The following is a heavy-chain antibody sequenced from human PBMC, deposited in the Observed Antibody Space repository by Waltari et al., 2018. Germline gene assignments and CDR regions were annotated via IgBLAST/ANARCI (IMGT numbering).Heavy chain of an antibody. D-gene: IGHD6-19*01. CDR1: GGSISSHY. V-gene: IGHV4-59*11. CDR3: ARIGRLVLSYYFDY. J-gene: IGHJ4*02. Sequence: QVQLQESGPGLVKPSETLSLTCTVSGGSISSHYWSWIRQPPGKGLEWIGYIYYSGITNYTPSLNSRVTISVDTSKNQFSLKLSSVTAADTAVYYCARIGRLVLSYYFDYWGQGTLVTVSS. CDR2: IYYSGIT.